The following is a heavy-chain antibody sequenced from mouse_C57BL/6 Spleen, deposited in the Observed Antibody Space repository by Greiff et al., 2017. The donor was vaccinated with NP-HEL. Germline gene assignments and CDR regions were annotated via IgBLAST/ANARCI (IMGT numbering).Heavy chain of an antibody. CDR2: INPNNGGT. Sequence: SGPELVKPGASVKIPCKASGYTFTDYNMDWVKQSHGKSLEWIGDINPNNGGTIYNQKFKGKATLTVDKSSSTAYMELRSLTSEDTAVYYCARYARGLYAMDYWGQGTSVTVSS. J-gene: IGHJ4*01. CDR3: ARYARGLYAMDY. V-gene: IGHV1-18*01. CDR1: GYTFTDYN.